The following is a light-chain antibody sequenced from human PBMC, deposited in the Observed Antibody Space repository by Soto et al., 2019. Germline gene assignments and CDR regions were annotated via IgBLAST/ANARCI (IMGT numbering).Light chain of an antibody. V-gene: IGLV2-14*01. CDR3: SSYTSSSTLV. CDR1: SSDLGGYNY. J-gene: IGLJ2*01. Sequence: QSALTQPASVSGSPGQSFTISCTGTSSDLGGYNYVSWYQQHPGKAPKLMIYEVNNRPSGGSNRFAGSTSGNTASLSISGLQAEDEADYYCSSYTSSSTLVFGGGTKLTVL. CDR2: EVN.